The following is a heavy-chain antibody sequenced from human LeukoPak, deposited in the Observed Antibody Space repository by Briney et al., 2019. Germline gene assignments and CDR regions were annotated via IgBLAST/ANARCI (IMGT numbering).Heavy chain of an antibody. J-gene: IGHJ4*02. V-gene: IGHV1-18*04. CDR1: GSTFTSYG. D-gene: IGHD5-12*01. Sequence: SVLVSFKASGSTFTSYGISWGRPAPGQGVGWMGWISAYNGNTNYAQKLQGRVTMTTDTSTSTAYMELRSLRSDDTAVYYCARAGTRDSGYDDWGQGTLVTVSS. CDR2: ISAYNGNT. CDR3: ARAGTRDSGYDD.